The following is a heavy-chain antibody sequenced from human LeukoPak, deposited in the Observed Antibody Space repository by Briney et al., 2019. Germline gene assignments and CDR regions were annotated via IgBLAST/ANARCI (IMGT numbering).Heavy chain of an antibody. CDR1: GFLFSNSW. J-gene: IGHJ6*02. D-gene: IGHD3-22*01. V-gene: IGHV3-7*01. CDR2: INQDGSAK. Sequence: GGSLRLSCADSGFLFSNSWMAWVRQAPGRGLEWLANINQDGSAKTCVDSVKGRFTISRDNAKNSLYLQMNSLRAEDTAVYYCARDPNYYDSSGYTSYGMDVWGQGTTVTVSS. CDR3: ARDPNYYDSSGYTSYGMDV.